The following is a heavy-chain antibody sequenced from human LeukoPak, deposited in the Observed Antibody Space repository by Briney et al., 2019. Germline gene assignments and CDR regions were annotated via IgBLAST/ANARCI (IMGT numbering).Heavy chain of an antibody. J-gene: IGHJ3*02. CDR3: ARVATMVRVPLDALDI. Sequence: PGGSLGLSCAISGFTFSACELTWVRQAPGKGLEWVSYISRSGSTRYYADSVKGRFTISRVNAKNSLYLQMNSLRAEDTAVYYCARVATMVRVPLDALDIWGQGTMVSVSS. V-gene: IGHV3-48*03. CDR1: GFTFSACE. CDR2: ISRSGSTR. D-gene: IGHD3-10*01.